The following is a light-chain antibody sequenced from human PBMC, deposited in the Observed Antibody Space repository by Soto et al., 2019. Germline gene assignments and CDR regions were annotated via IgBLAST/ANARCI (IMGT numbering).Light chain of an antibody. CDR3: AAWDDSLSGWV. Sequence: QSVLTQSPSASVTPGQRVTISCSGSSSNIGSNNVHWYQQLPGTAPKLLIYTNYQRPSGVPDRFSGSKAGTSASLAISGPQSEDEADYYCAAWDDSLSGWVFGGGTKVTVL. V-gene: IGLV1-44*01. CDR1: SSNIGSNN. J-gene: IGLJ3*02. CDR2: TNY.